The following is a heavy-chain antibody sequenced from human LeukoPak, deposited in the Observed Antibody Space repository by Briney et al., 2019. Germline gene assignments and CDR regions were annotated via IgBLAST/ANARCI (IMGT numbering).Heavy chain of an antibody. Sequence: PGGSLRLSCAASGFTFSSYSMNWVRQAPGKGLEWVSSISSRSSYIYYADSVKGRFTISRDNAKNSLYLQMNSLRAEDTAVYYCARDPLRYFDWLLGPYGMDVWGKGTTVTVSS. CDR3: ARDPLRYFDWLLGPYGMDV. CDR2: ISSRSSYI. CDR1: GFTFSSYS. V-gene: IGHV3-21*01. J-gene: IGHJ6*04. D-gene: IGHD3-9*01.